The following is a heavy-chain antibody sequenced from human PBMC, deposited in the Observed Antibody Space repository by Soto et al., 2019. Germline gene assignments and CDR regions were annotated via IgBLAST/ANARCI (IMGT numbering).Heavy chain of an antibody. V-gene: IGHV4-59*01. CDR2: MHHTEGT. J-gene: IGHJ5*02. Sequence: SETLSLTCSVSGASISSYYWTWIRQPPGGGLEWIGYMHHTEGTNDNPSLRGRVHMSIDTSMNQFSLRLTSVTAADTAVYYCARVPFVGYFDWLDPWGHGTLVTVSS. D-gene: IGHD3-9*01. CDR1: GASISSYY. CDR3: ARVPFVGYFDWLDP.